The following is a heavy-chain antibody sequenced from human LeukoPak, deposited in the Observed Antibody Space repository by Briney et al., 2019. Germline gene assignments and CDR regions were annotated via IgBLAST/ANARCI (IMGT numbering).Heavy chain of an antibody. CDR3: ARARLNI. Sequence: PSETLSLTCTVSGGSISSHSYYWSWIRQPAGKGLEWIGLIYTSGTTNYNPSLKSRVTISIDTSKNQFSLKLSSVTAADTAVYYCARARLNIWGQGTMVTVSS. J-gene: IGHJ3*02. CDR2: IYTSGTT. D-gene: IGHD2-21*01. CDR1: GGSISSHSYY. V-gene: IGHV4-61*02.